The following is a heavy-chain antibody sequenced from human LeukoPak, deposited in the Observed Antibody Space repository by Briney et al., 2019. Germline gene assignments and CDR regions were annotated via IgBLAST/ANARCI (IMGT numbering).Heavy chain of an antibody. CDR3: ARDLDCSGGSCYLDY. Sequence: APLKASCKAARYTFTSYDIHCAPQAPGQRRKCMGIFNPNTGTTRYAQKFQGRVTMTSDTSTSTVYMEVTSLTSEDTAVYYCARDLDCSGGSCYLDYWGQGTLVTVSS. D-gene: IGHD2-15*01. CDR1: RYTFTSYD. V-gene: IGHV1-46*01. CDR2: FNPNTGTT. J-gene: IGHJ4*02.